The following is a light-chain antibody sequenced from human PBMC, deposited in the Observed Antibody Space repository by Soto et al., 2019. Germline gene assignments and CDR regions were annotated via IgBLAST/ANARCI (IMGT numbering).Light chain of an antibody. CDR1: QSVSSY. Sequence: EIVMTQSPATLSVSPGERATLSCRASQSVSSYLAWYQQKPGQAPRLLIYGASTRATGIPARFSGRGSGTDITLTISRLEAEDFAYYHCQQHNNGARTFGQGTKVEIK. J-gene: IGKJ1*01. CDR2: GAS. V-gene: IGKV3-15*01. CDR3: QQHNNGART.